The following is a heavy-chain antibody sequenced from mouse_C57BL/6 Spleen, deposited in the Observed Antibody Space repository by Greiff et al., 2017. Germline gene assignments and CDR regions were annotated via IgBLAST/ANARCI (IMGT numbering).Heavy chain of an antibody. D-gene: IGHD2-5*01. CDR3: ARGGYYSNTGFAY. CDR1: GYTFTSYW. J-gene: IGHJ3*01. V-gene: IGHV1-55*01. CDR2: IYPGSGST. Sequence: VQLQQPGAELVKPGASVKMSCKASGYTFTSYWITWVKQRPGQGLEWIGDIYPGSGSTNYNEKFKSKATLTVDTSSSTAYMQLSSLTSEDSAVDYCARGGYYSNTGFAYWGQGALVTVSA.